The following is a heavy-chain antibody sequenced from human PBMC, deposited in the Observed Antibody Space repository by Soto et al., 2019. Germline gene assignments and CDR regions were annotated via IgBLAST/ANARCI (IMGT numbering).Heavy chain of an antibody. V-gene: IGHV1-18*01. Sequence: QVQLVQSGAEVKKPGASVKVSCKASGYTFTSYGISWVRQSPGQGLEWLGWISAYNGNTNYAQKLQGRVTMTTDTPTSTAYMELKSLRSDDTAVYYCARDKGQPYYYYGMDVWGQGTTVTVSS. CDR1: GYTFTSYG. CDR2: ISAYNGNT. J-gene: IGHJ6*02. D-gene: IGHD6-13*01. CDR3: ARDKGQPYYYYGMDV.